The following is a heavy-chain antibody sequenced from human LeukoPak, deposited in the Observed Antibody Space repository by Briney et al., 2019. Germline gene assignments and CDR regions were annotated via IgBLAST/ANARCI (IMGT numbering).Heavy chain of an antibody. D-gene: IGHD6-19*01. CDR3: ARDRTTRRGIAVAGTQDY. CDR2: IYHSGST. Sequence: PSETLSLTCAVSGGSISSSSWWSWVRQPPGKGLEWIGEIYHSGSTNYNPSLKSRVTISVDKSKNQFSLKLSSVTAADTAVYYCARDRTTRRGIAVAGTQDYWGQGTLVTVSS. CDR1: GGSISSSSW. V-gene: IGHV4-4*02. J-gene: IGHJ4*02.